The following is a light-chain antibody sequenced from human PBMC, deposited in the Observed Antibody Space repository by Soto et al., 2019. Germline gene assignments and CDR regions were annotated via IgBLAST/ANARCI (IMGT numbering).Light chain of an antibody. CDR2: AAS. Sequence: DIQMTQSPSSLSASIGDRVTITCRASQSISTYLIWYQQKPGIAPKLLISAASSLQSGVPSRFSGSGSGTDFTLTISSLQPEDFATYYCQQSYSVPPTFGQGTKVEI. V-gene: IGKV1-39*01. CDR3: QQSYSVPPT. J-gene: IGKJ1*01. CDR1: QSISTY.